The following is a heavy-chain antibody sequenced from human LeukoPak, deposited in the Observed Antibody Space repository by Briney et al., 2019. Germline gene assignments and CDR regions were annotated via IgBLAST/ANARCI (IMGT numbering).Heavy chain of an antibody. J-gene: IGHJ4*02. Sequence: TGGSLRLSCAASGFTFSSYAMSWVRQAPGKGLEWVSAISGSGGSTYYADSVKGRFTISRDNSKNTLYLQMNSLRAEDTAVYYCAKDKVTRGRLGGFDYWGQGTLVTVSS. CDR2: ISGSGGST. CDR1: GFTFSSYA. D-gene: IGHD3-16*01. CDR3: AKDKVTRGRLGGFDY. V-gene: IGHV3-23*01.